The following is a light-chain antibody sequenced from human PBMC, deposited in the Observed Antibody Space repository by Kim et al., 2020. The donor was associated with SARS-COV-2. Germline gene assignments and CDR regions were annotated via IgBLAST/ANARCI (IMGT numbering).Light chain of an antibody. CDR3: DSRASSGKNWV. V-gene: IGLV3-19*01. CDR2: DKN. J-gene: IGLJ3*02. Sequence: SSELTQDPAVYVALGQTVSITCQGDSLRSYYASWYQQKPGQSPVLVIYDKNNRHSGIPERFSGSSSGNTASLTITGAQAEDEADYYCDSRASSGKNWVVG. CDR1: SLRSYY.